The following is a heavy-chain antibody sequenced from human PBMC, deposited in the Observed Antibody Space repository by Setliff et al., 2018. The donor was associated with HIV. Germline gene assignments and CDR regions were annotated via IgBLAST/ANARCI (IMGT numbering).Heavy chain of an antibody. V-gene: IGHV4-39*07. Sequence: SETLSLTCTVSGGSISSSSYYWGWIRQPPGKGLEWIGNIYSGGTTYYNSSLRSRVTISVDTSKNQFSLKLNSVTAADTAVYYCARHAVQHYYDSSGPSWGPGTLVTVSS. CDR2: IYSGGTT. CDR3: ARHAVQHYYDSSGPS. CDR1: GGSISSSSYY. J-gene: IGHJ5*02. D-gene: IGHD3-22*01.